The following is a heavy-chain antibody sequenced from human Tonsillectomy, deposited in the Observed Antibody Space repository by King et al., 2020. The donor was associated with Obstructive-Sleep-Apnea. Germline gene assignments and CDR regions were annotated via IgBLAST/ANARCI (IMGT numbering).Heavy chain of an antibody. Sequence: VQLVESGGGLVQPGGSLRLSCAASGFTFSSYWMQWVRQAPGTGLVWVSRINSDGSSTTDADSVGGRFTISRDNDKNTLFLQMNSLRAEDTAVYYCARVAFSSPHFYYCGMDVWGQGTTVTVSS. V-gene: IGHV3-74*03. J-gene: IGHJ6*02. CDR2: INSDGSST. D-gene: IGHD3-3*02. CDR3: ARVAFSSPHFYYCGMDV. CDR1: GFTFSSYW.